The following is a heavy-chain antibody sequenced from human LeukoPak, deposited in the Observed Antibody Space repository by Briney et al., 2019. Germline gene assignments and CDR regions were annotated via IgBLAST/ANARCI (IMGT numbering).Heavy chain of an antibody. CDR3: AKDGGF. Sequence: GGSLRLSCAASGFTFSSYGMHWVRQAPGKGLEWVAVISYDGSNKYYADSVKGRFAISRDNSKNTLYLQMNSLGAEDTAVYYCAKDGGFWGQGTLVTVSS. CDR2: ISYDGSNK. D-gene: IGHD3-16*01. J-gene: IGHJ4*02. V-gene: IGHV3-30*18. CDR1: GFTFSSYG.